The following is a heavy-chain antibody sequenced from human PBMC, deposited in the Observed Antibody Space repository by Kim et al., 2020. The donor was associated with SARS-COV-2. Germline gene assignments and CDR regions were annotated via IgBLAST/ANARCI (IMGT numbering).Heavy chain of an antibody. J-gene: IGHJ6*01. CDR2: ISWNSGSL. D-gene: IGHD6-13*01. Sequence: GGSLRLSCAASGFTFDDYAMHWVRQAPGKGLEWVLGISWNSGSLGYADSVKGRFTISRDNAKNSLYLQMNRVRAEDTALYYCAKGGSSWTIRGYYGM. CDR1: GFTFDDYA. V-gene: IGHV3-9*01. CDR3: AKGGSSWTIRGYYGM.